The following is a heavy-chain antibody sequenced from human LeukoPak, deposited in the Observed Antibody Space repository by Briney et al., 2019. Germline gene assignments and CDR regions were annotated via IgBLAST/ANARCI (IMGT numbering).Heavy chain of an antibody. J-gene: IGHJ4*02. V-gene: IGHV3-21*01. Sequence: GGSRRLSCAASGFTFSSYSMTWVRQAPGKGLEWVSSITSGGDDIYYSDSVKGRFTISRDNAKNSLFLQMNNLRAEDTAVYYCARKQWLDSWGQGTRVIVSS. CDR2: ITSGGDDI. CDR3: ARKQWLDS. CDR1: GFTFSSYS. D-gene: IGHD6-19*01.